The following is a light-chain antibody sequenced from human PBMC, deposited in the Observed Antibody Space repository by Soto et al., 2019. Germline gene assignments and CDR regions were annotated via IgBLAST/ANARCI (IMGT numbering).Light chain of an antibody. J-gene: IGKJ5*01. V-gene: IGKV1-39*01. CDR3: QQSYSSPAT. CDR2: AAS. Sequence: DIQLTQSPSSLSASVVDKVTIACRASQSIGKFLNWYQHDPGNAPKLLIYAASSLHGGVPSRFSGGGSGTDFTLTIDNVQPEDFATYYCQQSYSSPATFGQGTRLEIK. CDR1: QSIGKF.